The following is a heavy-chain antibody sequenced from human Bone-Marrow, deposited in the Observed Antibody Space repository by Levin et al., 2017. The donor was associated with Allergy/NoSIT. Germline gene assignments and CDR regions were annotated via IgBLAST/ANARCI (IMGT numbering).Heavy chain of an antibody. CDR1: GFTFDDYG. D-gene: IGHD2-2*01. CDR3: ARESPYCSSTSCPVDY. V-gene: IGHV3-20*04. CDR2: INWNGGST. Sequence: GESLKISCAASGFTFDDYGMSWVRQAPGKGLEWVSGINWNGGSTGYADSVKGRFTISRDNAKNSLYLQMNSLRAEDTALYYCARESPYCSSTSCPVDYWGQGTLVTVSS. J-gene: IGHJ4*02.